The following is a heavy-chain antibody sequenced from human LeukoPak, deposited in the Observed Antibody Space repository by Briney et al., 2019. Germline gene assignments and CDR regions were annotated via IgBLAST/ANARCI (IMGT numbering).Heavy chain of an antibody. V-gene: IGHV1-2*02. Sequence: ASVTVSCKASGYTFTGYYMHWVRQAPGQGLEWMGWINPNSGGTNYAQKFQGRVTMTRDTSISTAYMELSRLRSDDTAVYYCVRDRTKYCSSTSCPLDYWGQGTLVTVSS. J-gene: IGHJ4*02. CDR3: VRDRTKYCSSTSCPLDY. D-gene: IGHD2-2*01. CDR2: INPNSGGT. CDR1: GYTFTGYY.